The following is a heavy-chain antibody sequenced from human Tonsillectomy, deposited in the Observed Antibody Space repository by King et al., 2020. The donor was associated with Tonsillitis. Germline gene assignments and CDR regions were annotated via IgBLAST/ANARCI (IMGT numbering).Heavy chain of an antibody. CDR3: AKEGGYSYGYGAGYYYXYXDX. J-gene: IGHJ6*03. Sequence: VQLVESGGGVVQPGRSLRLSCAASGFTFSSYGMHWVRQAPGKGPEWVAVISYDGSNKYYADSVKGRFTISRDNSKNTLYLQMNSLRAEDTAGDYCAKEGGYSYGYGAGYYYXYXDXXGKGTTVTVSS. CDR2: ISYDGSNK. V-gene: IGHV3-30*18. D-gene: IGHD5-18*01. CDR1: GFTFSSYG.